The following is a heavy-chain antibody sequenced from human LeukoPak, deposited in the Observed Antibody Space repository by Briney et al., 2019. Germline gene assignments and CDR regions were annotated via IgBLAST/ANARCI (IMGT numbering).Heavy chain of an antibody. V-gene: IGHV1-18*01. CDR2: ISAYNGNT. CDR3: ARDIRLERRAPQPFDY. D-gene: IGHD1-1*01. J-gene: IGHJ4*02. Sequence: ASVKVSCKASGYTFTSYGISWVRQAPGQGLEWMGWISAYNGNTNYAQKLQGRVTMTTDTSTSTAYMELRSLRSDDTAVYYCARDIRLERRAPQPFDYWGQGTLVTVSS. CDR1: GYTFTSYG.